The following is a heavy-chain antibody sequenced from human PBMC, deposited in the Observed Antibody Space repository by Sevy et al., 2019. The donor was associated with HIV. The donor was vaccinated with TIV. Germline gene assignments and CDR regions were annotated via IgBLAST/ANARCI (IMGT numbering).Heavy chain of an antibody. CDR2: IRTTASGGTT. CDR1: GFTIGEYA. V-gene: IGHV3-49*03. D-gene: IGHD6-13*01. J-gene: IGHJ4*02. Sequence: GGSLRLSCTTSGFTIGEYAMGWFRQAPGKGLEWVGFIRTTASGGTTDYAASVKGTFIISRDDSKSIAYLQMNSLKTEDTAVYYCTRSFSVTWYPHYWGQGTLVTVSS. CDR3: TRSFSVTWYPHY.